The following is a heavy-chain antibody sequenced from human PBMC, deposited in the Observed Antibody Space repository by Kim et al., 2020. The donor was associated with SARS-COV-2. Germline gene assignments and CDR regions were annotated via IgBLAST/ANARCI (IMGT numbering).Heavy chain of an antibody. D-gene: IGHD4-17*01. J-gene: IGHJ6*02. Sequence: SETLSLTCTVSGGSISSSSYYWGWIRQPPGKGLEWIGSIYYSGSTYYNPSLKSRVTISVDTSKNQFSLKLSSVTAADTAVYYCARHGGYGDALTDYGMDVWGQGTTVTVSS. V-gene: IGHV4-39*01. CDR2: IYYSGST. CDR1: GGSISSSSYY. CDR3: ARHGGYGDALTDYGMDV.